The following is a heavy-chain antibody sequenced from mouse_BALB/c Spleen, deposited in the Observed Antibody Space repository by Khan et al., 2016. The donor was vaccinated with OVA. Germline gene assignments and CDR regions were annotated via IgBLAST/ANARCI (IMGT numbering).Heavy chain of an antibody. D-gene: IGHD1-1*01. CDR3: ARGNYYGYAMDY. CDR2: ISYSGST. J-gene: IGHJ4*01. Sequence: QLEESGPGLVKPFQSLSLTCTVTGYSITSNYAWNWIRQFPGNKLEWVGYISYSGSTSYNPSLNSRISITRDTSKNQFFLQLNSVTTEDTATYYCARGNYYGYAMDYWGQGTSVTVSS. CDR1: GYSITSNYA. V-gene: IGHV3-2*02.